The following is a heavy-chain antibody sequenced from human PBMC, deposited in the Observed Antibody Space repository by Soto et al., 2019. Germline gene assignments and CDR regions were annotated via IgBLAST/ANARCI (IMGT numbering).Heavy chain of an antibody. CDR3: ARDDGYYDFWSGSRTYNWFDP. CDR2: INPSGGST. J-gene: IGHJ5*02. CDR1: GYTFTSYY. D-gene: IGHD3-3*01. V-gene: IGHV1-46*01. Sequence: ASVKVSCKASGYTFTSYYMHWVRQAPGQGLEWMGIINPSGGSTSYAQKSQGRVTMTRDTSTSTVYMELSSLRSEDTAVYYCARDDGYYDFWSGSRTYNWFDPWGQGTLVTVSS.